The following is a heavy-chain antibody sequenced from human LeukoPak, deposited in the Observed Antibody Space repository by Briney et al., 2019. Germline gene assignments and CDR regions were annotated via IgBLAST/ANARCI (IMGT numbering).Heavy chain of an antibody. J-gene: IGHJ3*02. CDR2: IYHSGST. CDR1: GGSISSGGYY. Sequence: ASETLPLTCTVSGGSISSGGYYWSWIRQPPGKGLEWIGYIYHSGSTYYNPSLKSRVTISVDRSKNQFSLKLSSVTAADTAVYYCARVFSGAFDIWGQGTMVTVSS. CDR3: ARVFSGAFDI. V-gene: IGHV4-30-2*01.